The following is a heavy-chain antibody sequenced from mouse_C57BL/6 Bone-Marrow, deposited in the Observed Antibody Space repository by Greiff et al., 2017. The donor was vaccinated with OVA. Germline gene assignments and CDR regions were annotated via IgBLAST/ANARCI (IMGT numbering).Heavy chain of an antibody. CDR2: ISSGGDYI. CDR3: TRDRVTTVVATPHWYFDV. D-gene: IGHD1-1*01. Sequence: EVKLEESGEGLVKPGGSLKLSCAASGFTFSSYAMSWVRQTPEKKLEWVAYISSGGDYIYYADTVKGRFTISRDNARNTLYLQMSSLKSEDTAMYYCTRDRVTTVVATPHWYFDVWGTGTTVTVSS. CDR1: GFTFSSYA. V-gene: IGHV5-9-1*02. J-gene: IGHJ1*03.